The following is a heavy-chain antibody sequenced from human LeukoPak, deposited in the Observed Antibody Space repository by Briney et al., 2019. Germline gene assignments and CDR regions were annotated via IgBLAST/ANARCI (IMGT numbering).Heavy chain of an antibody. CDR2: IKQDGSEK. CDR1: GFTVSSDW. J-gene: IGHJ4*02. Sequence: GGSLRLSCAASGFTVSSDWMSWVRQAPGKGLEWVANIKQDGSEKYYVDSVKGRFTISRDNAKNSLYLQMNSLRAEDTAVYYCASFVHEVGGFFDYWGQGTLVTVSS. V-gene: IGHV3-7*03. D-gene: IGHD3-16*01. CDR3: ASFVHEVGGFFDY.